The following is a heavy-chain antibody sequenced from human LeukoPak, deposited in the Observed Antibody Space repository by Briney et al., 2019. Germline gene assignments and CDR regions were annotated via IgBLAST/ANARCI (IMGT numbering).Heavy chain of an antibody. CDR3: ARYSTYSSGWPVDY. CDR1: GFTFSSYA. CDR2: ISGSGGST. V-gene: IGHV3-23*01. J-gene: IGHJ4*02. D-gene: IGHD6-19*01. Sequence: GGSLRLSCAASGFTFSSYAMSWVRQAPGKGLEWVSAISGSGGSTYYADSVKGRFTISRDNSKSTLYLQMNSLRAEDTSVYYCARYSTYSSGWPVDYWGQGTLVTVSS.